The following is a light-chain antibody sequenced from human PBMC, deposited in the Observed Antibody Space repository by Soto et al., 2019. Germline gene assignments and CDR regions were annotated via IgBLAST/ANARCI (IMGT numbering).Light chain of an antibody. Sequence: EIVMTQSPATLSVSPGERATLSCRASQSVSSNLAWYQQKPGQAPRLLIYAASTRATGIPARFSGSGSGTEFTLTISSLQSEDCAVYYCQHYNNWPPWTFGQGTKVEIK. J-gene: IGKJ1*01. CDR1: QSVSSN. CDR3: QHYNNWPPWT. V-gene: IGKV3-15*01. CDR2: AAS.